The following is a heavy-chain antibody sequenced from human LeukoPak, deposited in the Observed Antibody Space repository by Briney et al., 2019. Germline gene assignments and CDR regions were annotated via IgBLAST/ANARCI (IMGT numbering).Heavy chain of an antibody. V-gene: IGHV2-5*01. CDR3: AHMRLLGYCSSTSCSPWDY. Sequence: SGPTLVKPTQTLTLTCTFSGFSLSTSGVGVGWIRQPPGKALEWLALTYWNDDKRYSPSLKSRLTITKDTSKNQVVLTMTNMDPVDTATYYCAHMRLLGYCSSTSCSPWDYWGQGTLVTVSS. CDR1: GFSLSTSGVG. D-gene: IGHD2-2*01. J-gene: IGHJ4*02. CDR2: TYWNDDK.